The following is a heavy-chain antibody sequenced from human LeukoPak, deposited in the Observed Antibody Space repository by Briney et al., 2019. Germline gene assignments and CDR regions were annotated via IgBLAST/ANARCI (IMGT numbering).Heavy chain of an antibody. J-gene: IGHJ4*02. CDR2: ISGTAENT. D-gene: IGHD3-10*01. V-gene: IGHV3-23*01. CDR1: GFIFSSYP. Sequence: GGSLRLSCAASGFIFSSYPMSWVRQAPGKGLEWVSAISGTAENTYYADSVKGRSSISRDNSRNTVHLQMNSLRPEDTAVYYCANQRGGFWGQGTLVTVSS. CDR3: ANQRGGF.